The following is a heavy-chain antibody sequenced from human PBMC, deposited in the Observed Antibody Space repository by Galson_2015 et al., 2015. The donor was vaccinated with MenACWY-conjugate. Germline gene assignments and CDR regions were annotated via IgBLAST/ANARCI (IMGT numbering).Heavy chain of an antibody. CDR3: ARDDRGSFYNTLYWFDP. D-gene: IGHD1-1*01. V-gene: IGHV1-69*13. CDR2: IIPLSGNT. J-gene: IGHJ5*02. Sequence: SVKVSCKVSGDTFSSDSISWVRQAPGQGLELMGGIIPLSGNTNYVEKFQGRVTITADSSTNTVYMELSRLKSEDTAMYYCARDDRGSFYNTLYWFDPWGQGTQVTDSS. CDR1: GDTFSSDS.